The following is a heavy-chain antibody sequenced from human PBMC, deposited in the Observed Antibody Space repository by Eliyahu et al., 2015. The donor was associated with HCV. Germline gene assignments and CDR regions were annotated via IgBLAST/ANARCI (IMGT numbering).Heavy chain of an antibody. CDR2: IDWDDDK. Sequence: QVSLKESGPALVKPRQTLTLTCTFSGFSLKTNGMRVSWIRQPPGKAPEWLARIDWDDDKFYSTSLRTRLTXSKDTSKNQVVLTMTNMDPADTATYYCAQMVDSERGYFDSWGQGTLVTVSS. CDR3: AQMVDSERGYFDS. CDR1: GFSLKTNGMR. D-gene: IGHD2-15*01. J-gene: IGHJ4*02. V-gene: IGHV2-70*04.